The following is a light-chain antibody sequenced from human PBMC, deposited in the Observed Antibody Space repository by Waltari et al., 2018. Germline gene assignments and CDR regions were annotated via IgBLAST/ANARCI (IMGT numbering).Light chain of an antibody. V-gene: IGLV1-44*01. J-gene: IGLJ2*01. CDR1: NSNIGSNT. Sequence: QSVLTQPPSASGTPGQGVIISCSGSNSNIGSNTVHWYQQLPGTAPKLVIYSHYQRPSGVPARSAGSKSVTSASLAISGLQSEDEADYYCAAWDDSLSGVVFGGGTKLTVL. CDR3: AAWDDSLSGVV. CDR2: SHY.